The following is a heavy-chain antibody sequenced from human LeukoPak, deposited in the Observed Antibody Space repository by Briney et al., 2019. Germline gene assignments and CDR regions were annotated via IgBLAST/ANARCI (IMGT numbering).Heavy chain of an antibody. CDR2: ISSSGGYI. J-gene: IGHJ4*02. Sequence: PGGSLRLSCAASGFTFSTYSMNWVRQAPGKGLEWVSSISSSGGYIYYADSVKGRFTISRDNAKNSLYLQMNSLRAEDTAVYYCALTTAYSTGWFRDFDYWGQGTLVIVSS. V-gene: IGHV3-21*01. D-gene: IGHD6-19*01. CDR3: ALTTAYSTGWFRDFDY. CDR1: GFTFSTYS.